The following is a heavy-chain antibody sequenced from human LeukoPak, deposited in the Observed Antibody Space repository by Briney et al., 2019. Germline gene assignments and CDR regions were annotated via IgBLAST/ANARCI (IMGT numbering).Heavy chain of an antibody. Sequence: GGSLRLSCAASGFTFSGYSMNWVRQAPGKGLEWVSSISSSSSYIYYADSVKGRFTISRDNAKNSLYPQMNSLRAEDTAVYYCARGVVRYFDYWGQGALVTVSS. J-gene: IGHJ4*02. CDR3: ARGVVRYFDY. D-gene: IGHD3-9*01. CDR2: ISSSSSYI. CDR1: GFTFSGYS. V-gene: IGHV3-21*01.